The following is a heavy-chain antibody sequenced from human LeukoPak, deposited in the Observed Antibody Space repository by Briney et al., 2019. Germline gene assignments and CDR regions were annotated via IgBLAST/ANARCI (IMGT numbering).Heavy chain of an antibody. V-gene: IGHV4-4*08. D-gene: IGHD3-9*01. CDR1: GGSICNSY. CDR2: ISTGGDI. CDR3: VRGPGRGYDNEP. Sequence: SETLSLTCAVSGGSICNSYCSWARQPPGKELEFIGYISTGGDINYHPSLRSRATMSINPSNNQLSLTLTSVTTADTAVYFCVRGPGRGYDNEPWSQGSLVTVSS. J-gene: IGHJ5*02.